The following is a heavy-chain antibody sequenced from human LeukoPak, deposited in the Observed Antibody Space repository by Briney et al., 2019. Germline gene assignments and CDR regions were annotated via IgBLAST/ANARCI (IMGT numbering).Heavy chain of an antibody. CDR2: IIPIFGTA. J-gene: IGHJ3*02. D-gene: IGHD5-18*01. CDR1: GGTFSSYA. CDR3: AKSKGPGYSYGYDAFDI. Sequence: ASVKVSCKASGGTFSSYAISWVRQAPGQGLEWMGGIIPIFGTANYAQKFQGRVTITADESTSTAYMELSSLRSEDTAVYYCAKSKGPGYSYGYDAFDIWGQGTMVTVSS. V-gene: IGHV1-69*13.